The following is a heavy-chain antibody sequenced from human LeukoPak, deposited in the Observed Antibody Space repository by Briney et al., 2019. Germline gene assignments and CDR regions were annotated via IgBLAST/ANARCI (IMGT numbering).Heavy chain of an antibody. CDR3: AKDLDCGGDCY. J-gene: IGHJ4*02. D-gene: IGHD2-21*01. CDR2: ILYYGINK. V-gene: IGHV3-30*02. Sequence: GGSLRLSCAASRFTFRKYGMHWVRQARGKGVEWLAFILYYGINKYYADSVKCRFTIARDNSKNMLYLQMNSLRAEDTAVYYCAKDLDCGGDCYWGQGTLVTVSS. CDR1: RFTFRKYG.